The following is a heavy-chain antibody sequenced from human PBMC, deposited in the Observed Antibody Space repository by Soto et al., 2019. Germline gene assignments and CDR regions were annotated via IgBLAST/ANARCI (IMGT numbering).Heavy chain of an antibody. CDR2: ISAYNGNT. CDR1: GYTFTSYG. Sequence: QVQLVQSGAEVKKPGASVKVSCKASGYTFTSYGISWVRQAPGQGIEWMGWISAYNGNTNYAQKLQGRVTRNTKTSTSTAYMELRSLRADDTAVYYCARWVGCSSTSCYSKGFDPWGQGTLVTVSS. CDR3: ARWVGCSSTSCYSKGFDP. V-gene: IGHV1-18*01. J-gene: IGHJ5*02. D-gene: IGHD2-2*01.